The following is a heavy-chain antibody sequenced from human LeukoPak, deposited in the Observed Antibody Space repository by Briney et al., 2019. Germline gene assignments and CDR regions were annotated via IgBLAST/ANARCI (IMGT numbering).Heavy chain of an antibody. D-gene: IGHD1-26*01. CDR3: ATCFFVSGSYYMEY. V-gene: IGHV3-7*05. CDR1: GFTFSSYW. Sequence: AGGSLRLSCAASGFTFSSYWMSWVRQAPGKGLEWVANIKQDGSEKYYVDSVKGRFTISRDNAKNSLYLQMNSLRAEDTAVYYCATCFFVSGSYYMEYWGQGTLVTLSS. CDR2: IKQDGSEK. J-gene: IGHJ4*02.